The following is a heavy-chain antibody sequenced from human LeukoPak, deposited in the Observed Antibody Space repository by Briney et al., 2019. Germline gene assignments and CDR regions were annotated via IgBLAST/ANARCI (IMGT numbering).Heavy chain of an antibody. CDR1: GFTFSSYW. CDR3: AREYIGSSGWYESYYYYMDV. V-gene: IGHV3-7*01. J-gene: IGHJ6*03. CDR2: IKQDGSEK. D-gene: IGHD6-19*01. Sequence: PGGSLRLSCAASGFTFSSYWMSWVRQAPGKGLEWVANIKQDGSEKYYVDSVKGRFTISRDNAKNSLYLQMNSLRAEDTAVYYCAREYIGSSGWYESYYYYMDVWGKGTTVTVSS.